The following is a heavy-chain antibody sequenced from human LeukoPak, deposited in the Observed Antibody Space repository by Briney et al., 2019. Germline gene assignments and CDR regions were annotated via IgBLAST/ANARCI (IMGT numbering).Heavy chain of an antibody. Sequence: GGSLRVSCAACGFTVSRNYMSWVRQAPGKGLEWVSVIHSGGSTYYADSVKGRFTISRDNSKNTLFLQMNSLRAEDTAVYYCARHYGSGSYFDYWGQGTLVTVSS. D-gene: IGHD3-10*01. CDR1: GFTVSRNY. V-gene: IGHV3-53*01. CDR2: IHSGGST. J-gene: IGHJ4*02. CDR3: ARHYGSGSYFDY.